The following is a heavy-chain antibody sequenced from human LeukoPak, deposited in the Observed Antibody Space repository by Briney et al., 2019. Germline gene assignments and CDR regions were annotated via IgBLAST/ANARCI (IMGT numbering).Heavy chain of an antibody. Sequence: PSETLSLTCTVSGGSISSSSYYWGWIRQPPGKGLEWIGSIYYSGSTYYNPSLKSRVTISVDTSKNQFSLKLSSVTAADTAVYYCASAVLWFGELLEYYFDYWGQGTLVTVSS. CDR3: ASAVLWFGELLEYYFDY. J-gene: IGHJ4*02. V-gene: IGHV4-39*01. D-gene: IGHD3-10*01. CDR2: IYYSGST. CDR1: GGSISSSSYY.